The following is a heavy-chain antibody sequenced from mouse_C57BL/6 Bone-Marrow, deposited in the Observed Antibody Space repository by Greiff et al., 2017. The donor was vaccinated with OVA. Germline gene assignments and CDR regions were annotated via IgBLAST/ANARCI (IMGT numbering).Heavy chain of an antibody. Sequence: VQLQQPGAELVRPGSSVKLSCKASGYTFTSYWMHWVKQRPIQGLEWIGNIDPSDSDTHYNQKFKDKATLTVDKSSSTAYMQLSSLTSEDSAVYYCSRGASTTVVRYFDVWGTGTTVTVSS. J-gene: IGHJ1*03. V-gene: IGHV1-52*01. CDR2: IDPSDSDT. CDR1: GYTFTSYW. CDR3: SRGASTTVVRYFDV. D-gene: IGHD1-1*01.